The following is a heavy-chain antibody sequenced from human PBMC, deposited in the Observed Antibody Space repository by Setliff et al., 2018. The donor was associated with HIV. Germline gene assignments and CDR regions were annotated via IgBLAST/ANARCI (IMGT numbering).Heavy chain of an antibody. Sequence: PGGSLRLSCAASGFPFSAYAMHWVRQAPGKGLEWVAVISSDGSNKYYADSVKGRFTISRDNSRNTFFVQMNSLRPEDTAVYYCARRRPPGGLDMWGQGTVVTVSS. CDR1: GFPFSAYA. V-gene: IGHV3-30*04. D-gene: IGHD2-15*01. CDR3: ARRRPPGGLDM. CDR2: ISSDGSNK. J-gene: IGHJ3*02.